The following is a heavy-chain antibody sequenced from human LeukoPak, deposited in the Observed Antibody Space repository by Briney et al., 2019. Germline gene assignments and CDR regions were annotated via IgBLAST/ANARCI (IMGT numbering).Heavy chain of an antibody. V-gene: IGHV3-30*04. Sequence: PGRSLRLSCVASGFIFSNYAMHWVRQAPGKGLEWVAVISYDGPNKYYADSVKGRFTISRDNSKNTLFLQMNSLRTEDTAVYYCATSSVWGQGTLVTVSS. J-gene: IGHJ4*02. CDR1: GFIFSNYA. CDR3: ATSSV. CDR2: ISYDGPNK.